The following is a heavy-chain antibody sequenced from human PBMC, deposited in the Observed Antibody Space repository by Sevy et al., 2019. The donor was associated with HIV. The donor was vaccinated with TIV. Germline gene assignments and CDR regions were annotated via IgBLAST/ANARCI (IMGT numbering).Heavy chain of an antibody. CDR1: GFTVSSNY. D-gene: IGHD3-9*01. CDR3: ARSSKVYDILTGYYYYYMDV. V-gene: IGHV3-53*01. CDR2: IYSGGGT. Sequence: GGSLRLSCAASGFTVSSNYMSWVRQAPGNGLEWVSVIYSGGGTYYADSVKGRFTISRDNSKNTLYLQMNSLRAEDTAVYYCARSSKVYDILTGYYYYYMDVSGKGTTVTVSS. J-gene: IGHJ6*03.